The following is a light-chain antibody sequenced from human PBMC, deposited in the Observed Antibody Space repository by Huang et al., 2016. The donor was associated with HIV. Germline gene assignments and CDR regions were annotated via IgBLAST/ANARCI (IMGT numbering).Light chain of an antibody. CDR3: QQYNNWPSTWT. CDR2: GAS. Sequence: DIVMTQSPAILSVSPGDRVTLSCRASRSITTNLAWYQHKPGHAPRLLVYGASTRATDIPRRFSGSGSGTEFTLTISSLQSEDLAVYYCQQYNNWPSTWTFGQGTNVEVK. CDR1: RSITTN. V-gene: IGKV3-15*01. J-gene: IGKJ1*01.